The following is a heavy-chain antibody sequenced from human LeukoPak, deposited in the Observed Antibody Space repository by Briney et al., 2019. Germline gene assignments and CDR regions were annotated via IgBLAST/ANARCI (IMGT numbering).Heavy chain of an antibody. CDR1: GFTFNSYV. CDR3: AKSSTDYYYRYYYYYMDV. J-gene: IGHJ6*03. D-gene: IGHD3-22*01. CDR2: FNGRGGYT. Sequence: PGGSLRLSCEVSGFTFNSYVMSWVRRAPGKGLEWVSSFNGRGGYTFYADSVKGRFTISRDNAKNSLYLQMNSLRAEDTALYYCAKSSTDYYYRYYYYYMDVWGKGTTVTISS. V-gene: IGHV3-23*01.